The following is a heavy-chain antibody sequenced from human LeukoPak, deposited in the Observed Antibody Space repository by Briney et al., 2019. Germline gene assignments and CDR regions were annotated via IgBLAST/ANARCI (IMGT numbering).Heavy chain of an antibody. Sequence: SETLSLTCTVSGGSINSYYWSWIRQPPGKGLEWIGYIYYSGSTNHNPSLKSRVAMSVDTSKNQFSLKLSSVTAADTAVYYCARIRYSNYSLDYWGREPWSPSPQ. D-gene: IGHD4-11*01. CDR3: ARIRYSNYSLDY. CDR1: GGSINSYY. V-gene: IGHV4-59*01. CDR2: IYYSGST. J-gene: IGHJ4*02.